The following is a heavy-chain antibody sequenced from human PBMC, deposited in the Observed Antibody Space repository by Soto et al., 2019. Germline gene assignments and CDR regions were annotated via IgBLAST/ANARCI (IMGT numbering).Heavy chain of an antibody. CDR1: GGSISSGGYS. CDR3: SRVDPGETSPFDH. V-gene: IGHV4-30-2*01. CDR2: IYHSGST. J-gene: IGHJ4*02. D-gene: IGHD3-10*01. Sequence: PSETLSLTCAVSGGSISSGGYSWSWIRQPPGKGLEWIGYIYHSGSTYYNPSLKSRVTISVDRSKNQFSLKLSSVTAADTAVYYCSRVDPGETSPFDHWGQGTLVTVS.